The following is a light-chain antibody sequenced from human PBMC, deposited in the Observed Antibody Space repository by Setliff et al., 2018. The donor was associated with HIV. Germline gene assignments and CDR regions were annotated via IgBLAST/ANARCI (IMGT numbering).Light chain of an antibody. V-gene: IGLV1-44*01. J-gene: IGLJ1*01. CDR3: AAWDDSLNAFYV. Sequence: SVLTQPPSASGTPGQRVTISCSGSSSNIGSNTVNWYQQLPGTAPKLLIYSNNQRPSGVPDRFSGSKSGTSASLAISGLQSDDEADYYCAAWDDSLNAFYVFGTGTKVTVL. CDR1: SSNIGSNT. CDR2: SNN.